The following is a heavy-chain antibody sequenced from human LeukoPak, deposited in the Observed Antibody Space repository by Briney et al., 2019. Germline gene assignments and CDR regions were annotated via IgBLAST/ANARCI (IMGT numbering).Heavy chain of an antibody. J-gene: IGHJ4*02. V-gene: IGHV3-21*01. CDR3: ARDFFPIVDSTWYEIGY. D-gene: IGHD6-13*01. CDR2: ISSSSSHI. CDR1: GFTFTGYS. Sequence: GGSLRLSCVVSGFTFTGYSMNWVRQAPGKGLEWVSSISSSSSHIFYADSVKGRFTISRDNARNALDLQMNSLRAEDAAVYYCARDFFPIVDSTWYEIGYWGQGTLVTVSS.